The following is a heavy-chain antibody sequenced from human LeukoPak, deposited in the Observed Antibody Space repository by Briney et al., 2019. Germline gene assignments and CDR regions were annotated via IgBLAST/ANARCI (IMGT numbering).Heavy chain of an antibody. CDR2: INHSGST. V-gene: IGHV4-34*01. Sequence: SETLSLTCAVYGGSFSGYYWSWIRQPPGKGLEWIGEINHSGSTNYNPSLKSRVTISVDTSKNQFSLKLSSVTAADTAVYYCARFPSASRGSYNWFDPWGQGTLVTVFS. D-gene: IGHD1-26*01. J-gene: IGHJ5*02. CDR1: GGSFSGYY. CDR3: ARFPSASRGSYNWFDP.